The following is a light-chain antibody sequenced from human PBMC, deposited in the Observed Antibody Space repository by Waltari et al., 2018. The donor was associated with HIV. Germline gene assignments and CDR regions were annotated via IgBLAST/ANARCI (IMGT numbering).Light chain of an antibody. CDR1: QNIGYW. CDR2: KAS. Sequence: DIQMTQSPSTLSASVADRVTITCRASQNIGYWLAWYQQKPGKAPNLLIYKASNLESGVPTRFSGSGSGTEFTLTISSLQPDDFATYCCQQYSSYSWTFGQGTKVEIK. CDR3: QQYSSYSWT. V-gene: IGKV1-5*03. J-gene: IGKJ1*01.